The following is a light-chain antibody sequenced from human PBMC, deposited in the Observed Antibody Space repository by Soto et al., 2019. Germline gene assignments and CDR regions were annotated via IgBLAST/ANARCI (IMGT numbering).Light chain of an antibody. V-gene: IGLV2-8*01. CDR1: SSDVGGYNY. J-gene: IGLJ1*01. CDR2: EVN. CDR3: CSYAGSSNG. Sequence: QSALTQPPSASGSPGQSVAISCNGTSSDVGGYNYVSWYQQHPGKAPKLMIYEVNKRPSGVPDRFSGSKSGNTASLTVSGLQAEDEADYYCCSYAGSSNGFGTGTKVTVL.